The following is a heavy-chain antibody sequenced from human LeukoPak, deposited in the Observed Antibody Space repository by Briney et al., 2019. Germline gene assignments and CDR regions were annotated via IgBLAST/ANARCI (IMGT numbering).Heavy chain of an antibody. Sequence: GGSLRLSCAASGFTFISYSMNWVRQAPGKGLEWVSYISSSSSTIYYADSVRGRFTISRDNAKNSLYPQMNSLRAEDTAVYYCARLVSNEYKSPYWGQGTLVTVSS. D-gene: IGHD6-6*01. CDR3: ARLVSNEYKSPY. J-gene: IGHJ4*02. V-gene: IGHV3-48*01. CDR2: ISSSSSTI. CDR1: GFTFISYS.